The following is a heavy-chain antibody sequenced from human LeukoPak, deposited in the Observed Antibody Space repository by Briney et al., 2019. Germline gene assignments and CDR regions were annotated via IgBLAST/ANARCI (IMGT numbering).Heavy chain of an antibody. CDR2: ISPTCGGT. D-gene: IGHD2-2*01. CDR1: GVTFSTYA. CDR3: AKALHPYCSSTSCYFGDAFDI. V-gene: IGHV3-23*01. Sequence: GGSLRLSCAASGVTFSTYAMSWVRQAPGKGLEWVSTISPTCGGTFYADSVKGRFTISRDNSKNTLYLQMNSLRAEDTAVYYCAKALHPYCSSTSCYFGDAFDIWGQGTMVTVSS. J-gene: IGHJ3*02.